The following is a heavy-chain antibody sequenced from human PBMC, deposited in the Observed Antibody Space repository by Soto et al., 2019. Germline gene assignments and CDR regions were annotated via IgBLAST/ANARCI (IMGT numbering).Heavy chain of an antibody. Sequence: GGSLRLSCAASGFTFSDYYMSWIRQAPGKGLEWVSYISSSGSTIYYADSVKGRFTISRANAKNSLYLQMNSLRAEDTAVYYCARALDDYGKLAFDYWGQGTLVTVSS. V-gene: IGHV3-11*01. CDR3: ARALDDYGKLAFDY. CDR2: ISSSGSTI. J-gene: IGHJ4*02. D-gene: IGHD4-17*01. CDR1: GFTFSDYY.